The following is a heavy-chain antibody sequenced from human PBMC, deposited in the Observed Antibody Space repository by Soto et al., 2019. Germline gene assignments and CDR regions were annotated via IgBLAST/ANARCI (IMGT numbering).Heavy chain of an antibody. CDR2: ISAYNGNT. J-gene: IGHJ6*02. D-gene: IGHD3-10*01. CDR3: ARDGPYYYGSGSYYKPIPCYYYGMDV. Sequence: QVQLVQSGAEVKKPGASVKVSCKASGYTFTSYGISWVRQAPGQGLEWMGWISAYNGNTNYAQKLQGRVTMTTDTPTSTAYMELRSLISDDTAVYYCARDGPYYYGSGSYYKPIPCYYYGMDVWGQGTTVTVSS. CDR1: GYTFTSYG. V-gene: IGHV1-18*01.